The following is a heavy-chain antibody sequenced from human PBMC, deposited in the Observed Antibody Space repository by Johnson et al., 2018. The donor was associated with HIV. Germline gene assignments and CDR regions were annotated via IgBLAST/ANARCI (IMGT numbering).Heavy chain of an antibody. CDR3: ARDRDSIVGVPYAFDI. CDR2: INWNGGST. CDR1: GFTFDDYG. Sequence: VQLVESGGGVVRPGGSLRLSCAASGFTFDDYGMSWVRQAPGKGLEWVSGINWNGGSTGYADSVKGRFTISRDNSKNTLYLQMNSLRAEDTAVYYCARDRDSIVGVPYAFDIWGQGTMVTVSS. V-gene: IGHV3-20*04. J-gene: IGHJ3*02. D-gene: IGHD1-26*01.